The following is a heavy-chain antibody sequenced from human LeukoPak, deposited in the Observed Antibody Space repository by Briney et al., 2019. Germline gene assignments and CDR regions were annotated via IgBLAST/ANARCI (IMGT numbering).Heavy chain of an antibody. V-gene: IGHV1-18*01. J-gene: IGHJ4*02. Sequence: ASVKVSCKASGGTFSSYAISWVRQAPGQGLEWMGWISAYNGNMNFAQKLQGRLTMTTDTSTNTAYMELRSLKSDDTAVYYCARNAGWFEDLATQLDSWGQGTLVTVSS. CDR1: GGTFSSYA. CDR2: ISAYNGNM. D-gene: IGHD6-19*01. CDR3: ARNAGWFEDLATQLDS.